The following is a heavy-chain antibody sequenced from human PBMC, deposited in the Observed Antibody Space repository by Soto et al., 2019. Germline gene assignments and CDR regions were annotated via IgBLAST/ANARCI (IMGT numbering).Heavy chain of an antibody. CDR1: GGSISSGGYS. Sequence: SETLSLTCAVSGGSISSGGYSWSWIRQPPGKGLELIGYIYHSASTYYNPSLKSRVTISVDRSKNQLSLKLSSVTAADTAVYYCAKGRSYYYYYGVDVWGQGTTVTVSS. CDR3: AKGRSYYYYYGVDV. V-gene: IGHV4-30-2*01. J-gene: IGHJ6*02. CDR2: IYHSAST.